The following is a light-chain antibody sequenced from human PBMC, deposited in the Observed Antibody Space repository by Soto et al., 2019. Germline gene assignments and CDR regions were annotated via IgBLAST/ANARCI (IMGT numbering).Light chain of an antibody. J-gene: IGKJ1*01. CDR1: QSVSSSY. V-gene: IGKV3-20*01. CDR3: QQYGSSVWT. Sequence: IVVTQSPGTLSLSPGVRATLSCMASQSVSSSYLAWYQQKPGQAPRLLIYGASSRATGIPDRFSGSGSGTDFTLTISRLEPEDFAVCYCQQYGSSVWTFGQGTKVEIK. CDR2: GAS.